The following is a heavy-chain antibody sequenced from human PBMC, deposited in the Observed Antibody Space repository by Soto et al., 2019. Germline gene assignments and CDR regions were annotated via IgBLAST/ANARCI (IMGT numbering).Heavy chain of an antibody. D-gene: IGHD6-19*01. Sequence: GGSLRLSCAASGFTFSSYAMSWVRQAPGKGLEWVSAISGSGGSTYYADSVKGRFTISRDNSKNTLYLQMNNLRAEDTAVYYCAKERRAKPGIAVAGSAYFDYWGQGTLVTVSS. CDR3: AKERRAKPGIAVAGSAYFDY. CDR2: ISGSGGST. CDR1: GFTFSSYA. J-gene: IGHJ4*02. V-gene: IGHV3-23*01.